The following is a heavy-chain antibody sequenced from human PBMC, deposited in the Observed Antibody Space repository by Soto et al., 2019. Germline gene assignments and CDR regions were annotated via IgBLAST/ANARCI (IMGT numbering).Heavy chain of an antibody. CDR2: IRSKAFGGTT. D-gene: IGHD2-2*02. V-gene: IGHV3-49*04. CDR1: GFTFGDYA. J-gene: IGHJ6*02. Sequence: EVQLVESGGGLVQPGRSLRLSCTTSGFTFGDYAVSWVRQAPGTGLEWVAFIRSKAFGGTTEYAASVKGRFTISRDDSKIIAYMQMNSFQTDYPAVYFCTSGPYCSSSSCYRGDYYYYDGLDVWGQGTTVTVAS. CDR3: TSGPYCSSSSCYRGDYYYYDGLDV.